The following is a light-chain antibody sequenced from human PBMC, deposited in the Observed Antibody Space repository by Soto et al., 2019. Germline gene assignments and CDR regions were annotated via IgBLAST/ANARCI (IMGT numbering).Light chain of an antibody. V-gene: IGKV1-5*03. CDR3: QYYSDYPWT. CDR2: NAS. J-gene: IGKJ1*01. CDR1: QSISSW. Sequence: DIQMTQSPSTLSASVGDRVTITCRASQSISSWLAWYQQKPGKAPKLLIYNASSLETGVPTRFSGSGSGTEFTHTSSRLQRDDFASYCYQYYSDYPWTFGQGTKVEIK.